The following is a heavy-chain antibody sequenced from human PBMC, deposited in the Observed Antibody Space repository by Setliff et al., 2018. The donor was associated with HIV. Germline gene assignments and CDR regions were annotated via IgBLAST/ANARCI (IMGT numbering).Heavy chain of an antibody. V-gene: IGHV4-4*02. CDR2: IYHSGST. CDR1: GVSISDNNY. Sequence: PSETLSLTCDVSGVSISDNNYWNWVRQPPGKGLEWIGEIYHSGSTSYNPSLKSRVTISVDMSKKRFSLKLTSVTAADTAVYYCARLHTDYGSWFFDHWGQGILVTVSS. CDR3: ARLHTDYGSWFFDH. J-gene: IGHJ5*02. D-gene: IGHD3-10*01.